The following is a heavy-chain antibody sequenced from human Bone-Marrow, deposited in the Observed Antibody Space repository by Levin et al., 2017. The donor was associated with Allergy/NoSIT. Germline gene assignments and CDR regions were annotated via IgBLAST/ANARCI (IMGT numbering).Heavy chain of an antibody. J-gene: IGHJ4*02. CDR2: ISSSSSYI. V-gene: IGHV3-21*01. D-gene: IGHD6-13*01. CDR1: GFTFSSYS. Sequence: KPGGSLRLSCAASGFTFSSYSMNWVRQAPGKGLEWVSSISSSSSYIYYADSVKGRFTISRDNAKNSLYLQMNSLRAEDTAVYYCARDYLAAAGDDYWGQGTLVTVSS. CDR3: ARDYLAAAGDDY.